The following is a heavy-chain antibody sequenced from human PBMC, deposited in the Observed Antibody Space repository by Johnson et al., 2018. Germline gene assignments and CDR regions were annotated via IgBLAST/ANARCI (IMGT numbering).Heavy chain of an antibody. D-gene: IGHD3-22*01. CDR3: TRRSVDKYDDSSGYGYYHHYYRDV. V-gene: IGHV3-49*03. CDR2: IRSKADGGTT. CDR1: GFTFGDYA. Sequence: VQPVESGGGFVQPGRSLRLSCTASGFTFGDYAMSWFRPAPGKGLVWVGFIRSKADGGTTEYAASVKGRFTIPRDESKSIAYLQMNSLKTEDTAVYYCTRRSVDKYDDSSGYGYYHHYYRDVGGKGTTVTVSS. J-gene: IGHJ6*03.